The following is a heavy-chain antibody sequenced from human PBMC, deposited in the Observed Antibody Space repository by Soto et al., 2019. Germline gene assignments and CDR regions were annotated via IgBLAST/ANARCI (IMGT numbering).Heavy chain of an antibody. CDR2: IYYSGST. Sequence: TSETLSLTCTVSGGSISSYYWSWIRQPPGKGLEWIGYIYYSGSTNYNPSLKSRVTISVDTSKNQFSLKLSSVTAADTAVYYCASLDTAMVGFDYWGQGTLVTVSS. J-gene: IGHJ4*02. D-gene: IGHD5-18*01. V-gene: IGHV4-59*01. CDR3: ASLDTAMVGFDY. CDR1: GGSISSYY.